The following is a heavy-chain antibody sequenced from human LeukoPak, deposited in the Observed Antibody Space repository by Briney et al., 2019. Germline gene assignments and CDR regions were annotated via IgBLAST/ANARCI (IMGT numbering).Heavy chain of an antibody. CDR3: AKDGGSYTGYFDY. V-gene: IGHV3-23*01. Sequence: GGSLRLSCAASGFTFSSYDMNWVRQAPGKGLEWVSAISRGGGITYYADSVKGRFTISRDNSNNTLYLQMNSLRADDTAVYYCAKDGGSYTGYFDYWGQGTLVTVSS. CDR1: GFTFSSYD. J-gene: IGHJ4*02. CDR2: ISRGGGIT. D-gene: IGHD1-26*01.